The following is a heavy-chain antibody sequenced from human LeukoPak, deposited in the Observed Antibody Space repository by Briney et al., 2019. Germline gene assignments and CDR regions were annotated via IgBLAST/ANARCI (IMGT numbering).Heavy chain of an antibody. CDR2: ISDDGRQT. J-gene: IGHJ4*02. CDR3: ARDNWVEELRYFDWLFPLDY. Sequence: GGSLRLSCAASGFIFSTCAMNWVRQAPGKGLEWVAVISDDGRQTYYADSVKGRFTISRDNSKNTLYLQMNSLRAEDTAVYYCARDNWVEELRYFDWLFPLDYWGQGTLVTVSS. D-gene: IGHD3-9*01. V-gene: IGHV3-30*04. CDR1: GFIFSTCA.